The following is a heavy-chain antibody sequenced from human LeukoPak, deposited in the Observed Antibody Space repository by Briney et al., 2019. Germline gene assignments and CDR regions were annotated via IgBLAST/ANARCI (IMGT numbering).Heavy chain of an antibody. V-gene: IGHV4-59*01. CDR3: ARQGRKCWYDPFDI. CDR2: IHYSGAT. D-gene: IGHD2-15*01. J-gene: IGHJ3*02. Sequence: SETLSLTCTVSGDSIIGYFWSWIRQPPEKGLEWIGYIHYSGATNYNPSLEGRGTISVDTSKNHFSLRVNSVTAADTAVYYCARQGRKCWYDPFDIWGQGTMITVSP. CDR1: GDSIIGYF.